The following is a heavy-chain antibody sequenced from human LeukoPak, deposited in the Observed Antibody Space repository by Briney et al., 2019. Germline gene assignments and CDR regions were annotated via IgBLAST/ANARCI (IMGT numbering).Heavy chain of an antibody. CDR3: AKSGGYGLIDY. CDR2: IHASGDT. J-gene: IGHJ4*02. V-gene: IGHV4-4*07. D-gene: IGHD1-26*01. CDR1: GGTTSIYY. Sequence: SETLSLTCTVSGGTTSIYYWIWIRQIAGKGLEWIGRIHASGDTTYNPSLKSRVTISIDTSKNQFSLRLSSVTAADTAMYYCAKSGGYGLIDYWGQGTLVTVSS.